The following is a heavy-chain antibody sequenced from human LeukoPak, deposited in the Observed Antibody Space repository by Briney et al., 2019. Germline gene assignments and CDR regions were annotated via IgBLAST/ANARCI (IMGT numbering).Heavy chain of an antibody. J-gene: IGHJ5*02. CDR2: IFYSGST. CDR3: AATRGP. V-gene: IGHV4-59*08. Sequence: SETLSLTCTVSGGSISSYYWSWIRQPPGKGLEWIGYIFYSGSTNYNPSLKSRVTISVDTSKNHFSLKPSSVTAADTAVYYCAATRGPWGQGTLVTVSS. CDR1: GGSISSYY. D-gene: IGHD3-10*01.